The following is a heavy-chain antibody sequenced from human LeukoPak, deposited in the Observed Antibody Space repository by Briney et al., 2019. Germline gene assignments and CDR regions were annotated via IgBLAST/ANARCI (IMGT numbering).Heavy chain of an antibody. Sequence: ASVKVSCKASGYTFTNYGISWVRQAPGQGLEWMGWISANNGNTNYAQKFQGRVTMTTDTSTSTAYMEVRSLTSDDTAVYYCARDRSVARGVVIIFDYWGQGTLVTVSS. V-gene: IGHV1-18*01. CDR3: ARDRSVARGVVIIFDY. CDR2: ISANNGNT. D-gene: IGHD3-10*01. CDR1: GYTFTNYG. J-gene: IGHJ4*02.